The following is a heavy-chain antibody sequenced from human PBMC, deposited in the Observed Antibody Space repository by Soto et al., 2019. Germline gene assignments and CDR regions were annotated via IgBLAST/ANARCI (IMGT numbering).Heavy chain of an antibody. CDR1: GFTFSSYS. V-gene: IGHV3-21*01. Sequence: GGSLRLSCAASGFTFSSYSMNWVRQAPGKGLEWVSSISSSSSYIYYADSVKGRFTISRDNAKNSLYLQMNSLRAEDTAVYYCARGESPRYYYGMDVWGQGTTVTVSS. CDR3: ARGESPRYYYGMDV. CDR2: ISSSSSYI. J-gene: IGHJ6*02.